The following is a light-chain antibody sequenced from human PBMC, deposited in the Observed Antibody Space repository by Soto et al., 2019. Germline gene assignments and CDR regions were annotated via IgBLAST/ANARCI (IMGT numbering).Light chain of an antibody. Sequence: EIVLTQSPGTLSLSPGERATLSCRASQSVTGSYLAWYQQKPGQAPRVVIFGASNRATGIPDRFSGSGSGTDFTLTITRLEPEDFAVYYCQQYGSSPRTFGQGTKVEIK. CDR3: QQYGSSPRT. CDR2: GAS. CDR1: QSVTGSY. V-gene: IGKV3-20*01. J-gene: IGKJ1*01.